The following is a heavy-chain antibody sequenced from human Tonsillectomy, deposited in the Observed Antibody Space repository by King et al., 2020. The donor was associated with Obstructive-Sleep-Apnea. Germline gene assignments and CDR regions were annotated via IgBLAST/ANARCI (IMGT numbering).Heavy chain of an antibody. CDR1: GFTFSSYA. Sequence: VQLVESGGGLVQPGGSLRLSCSASGFTFSSYAMHWVRQAPGKGLEYVSAIVGDGGRTFYADSVKGRFIISRDNSKNTLYLQMTSLRAEDMAVYYCVKRGEHATYAYDYWGQGTLVTVSS. CDR2: IVGDGGRT. J-gene: IGHJ4*02. V-gene: IGHV3-64D*06. CDR3: VKRGEHATYAYDY. D-gene: IGHD3-16*01.